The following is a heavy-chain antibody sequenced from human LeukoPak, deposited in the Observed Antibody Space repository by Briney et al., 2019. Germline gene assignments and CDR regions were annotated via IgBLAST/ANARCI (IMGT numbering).Heavy chain of an antibody. D-gene: IGHD3-22*01. CDR3: ARDSGYYYDSSGSPWYYHGMDV. J-gene: IGHJ6*02. CDR1: GYTFTSYA. Sequence: ASVKVSCKASGYTFTSYAMNWVRQAPGQGLEWMGWINTNTGNPTYAQGFTGRFVFSLDTSVSTAYLQISSLKAEDTAVYYCARDSGYYYDSSGSPWYYHGMDVWGQGTTVTVSS. V-gene: IGHV7-4-1*02. CDR2: INTNTGNP.